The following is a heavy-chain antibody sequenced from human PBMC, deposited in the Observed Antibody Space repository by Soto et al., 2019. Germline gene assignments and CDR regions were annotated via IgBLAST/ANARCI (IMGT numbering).Heavy chain of an antibody. CDR1: GYSFTSYW. V-gene: IGHV5-51*01. CDR2: IYPGDSDT. CDR3: ATTIRITMVRGVEPGAFDI. Sequence: GESLKISCKGSGYSFTSYWIGWVRQMPGKGLEWMGIIYPGDSDTRYSPSFQGQVTISADESISTAYLQWSSLKASDTAMYYCATTIRITMVRGVEPGAFDIWGQGTMVTVSS. D-gene: IGHD3-10*01. J-gene: IGHJ3*02.